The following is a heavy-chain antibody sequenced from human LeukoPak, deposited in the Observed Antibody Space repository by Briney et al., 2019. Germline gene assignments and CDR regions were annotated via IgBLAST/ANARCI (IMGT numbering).Heavy chain of an antibody. D-gene: IGHD2-15*01. V-gene: IGHV3-23*01. J-gene: IGHJ4*02. CDR1: GFTFSSYA. CDR2: ISGSASIT. CDR3: ATGAASIGWLSHDH. Sequence: HPGGSLRLSCAASGFTFSSYAMSWVRQAPGKGLEWVSDISGSASITKYADSVKGRFIISRDNSKNTLFLQMNSLTAEDTAVYYCATGAASIGWLSHDHWGQGTLVTVSS.